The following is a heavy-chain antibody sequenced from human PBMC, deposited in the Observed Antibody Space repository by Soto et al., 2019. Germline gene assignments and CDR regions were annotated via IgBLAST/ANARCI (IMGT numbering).Heavy chain of an antibody. D-gene: IGHD3-3*01. J-gene: IGHJ6*02. CDR3: ARDSLEPEDYYYGMDV. CDR2: IYYSGST. V-gene: IGHV4-31*03. CDR1: GGSISSGGYY. Sequence: QVQLQESGPGLVKPSQTLSLTCTVSGGSISSGGYYWSWIRQHPGKGLEWIGYIYYSGSTYYNPSLKSRVTISVDTSKNQFSLKLSSVTAADTAVYYCARDSLEPEDYYYGMDVWGQGTTVTVSS.